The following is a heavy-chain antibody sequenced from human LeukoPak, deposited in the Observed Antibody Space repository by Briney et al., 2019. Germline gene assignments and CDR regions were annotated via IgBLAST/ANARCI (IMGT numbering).Heavy chain of an antibody. V-gene: IGHV1-2*02. CDR2: INPNSGGT. Sequence: ASVKGCCKAPGHTFIGCYIHWARQAPGQGVEWRGWINPNSGGTLYAQNFQGRVTMTSDTSVSPAYMDLNRLSSDATAVSYCARTDGGSIDALDIWGHGTMVTVSS. CDR1: GHTFIGCY. J-gene: IGHJ3*02. D-gene: IGHD1-26*01. CDR3: ARTDGGSIDALDI.